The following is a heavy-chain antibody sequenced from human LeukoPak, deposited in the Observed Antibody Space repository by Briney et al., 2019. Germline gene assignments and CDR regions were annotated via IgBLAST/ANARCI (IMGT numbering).Heavy chain of an antibody. CDR2: IYYSGST. J-gene: IGHJ5*02. CDR3: ASTPSSYGYH. D-gene: IGHD5-18*01. V-gene: IGHV4-39*07. Sequence: SETLSLTCTVSGGSISSSSYYWGWIRQPPGKGLEWIGSIYYSGSTYYNPSLKSRVTISVDTSKNQFSLKLSSVTAADTAVYYCASTPSSYGYHWGQGTLVTVSS. CDR1: GGSISSSSYY.